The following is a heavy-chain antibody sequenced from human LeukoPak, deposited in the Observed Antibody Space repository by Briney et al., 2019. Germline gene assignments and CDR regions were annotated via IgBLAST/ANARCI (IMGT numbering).Heavy chain of an antibody. CDR3: AREAYGGTGVDY. D-gene: IGHD4-23*01. CDR1: GFTVSSYW. V-gene: IGHV3-74*01. Sequence: GGSLRLSCAASGFTVSSYWMHWVRQAPGKGLVWVSRINSDGSSTSYADSEKGRCTIARDNAKNPLYLQMNSLRAEDTAVYYCAREAYGGTGVDYWGQGTLVTVSS. CDR2: INSDGSST. J-gene: IGHJ4*02.